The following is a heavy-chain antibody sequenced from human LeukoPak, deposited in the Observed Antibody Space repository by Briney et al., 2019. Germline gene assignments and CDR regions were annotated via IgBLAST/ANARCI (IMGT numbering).Heavy chain of an antibody. V-gene: IGHV4-39*01. CDR1: GGSIRSSTYY. J-gene: IGHJ4*02. CDR3: ARHPIYGDYASMRYYFDY. CDR2: IYYSWST. Sequence: SESLSLTRMVSGGSIRSSTYYWGWIRQPPGKGLEGIGCIYYSWSTYYNPSLKSRVTISVDTSKNQFSLKLSSVTAADTAVYYCARHPIYGDYASMRYYFDYWGQGTLVTVSS. D-gene: IGHD4-17*01.